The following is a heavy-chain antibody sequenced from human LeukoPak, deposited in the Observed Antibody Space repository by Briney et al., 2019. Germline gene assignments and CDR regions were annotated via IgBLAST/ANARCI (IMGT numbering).Heavy chain of an antibody. CDR1: GHTFTDYY. CDR2: VDPEDGET. CDR3: ATGLPGGP. Sequence: ASVKVSCTASGHTFTDYYMHWVPQAPGKGLEWMGRVDPEDGETIYAEKFQGRVTITADTSTDTAYMELSSLRSEDTAVYYCATGLPGGPWGQGTLVTVSS. J-gene: IGHJ5*02. D-gene: IGHD3-10*01. V-gene: IGHV1-69-2*01.